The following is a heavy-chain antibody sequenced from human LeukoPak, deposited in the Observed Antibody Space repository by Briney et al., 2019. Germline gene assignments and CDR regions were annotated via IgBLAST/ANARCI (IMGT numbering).Heavy chain of an antibody. Sequence: GGSLRLSCAASGFTFSSYSMNWVRQAPGKGLEWVSSISSSSYIYYSDSVKGRFTISRDNAKDSLYLQMNSLRAEDTAVYYCARGGGYKEYWGQGTLVTVSS. CDR1: GFTFSSYS. V-gene: IGHV3-21*01. CDR2: ISSSSYI. J-gene: IGHJ4*02. D-gene: IGHD5-24*01. CDR3: ARGGGYKEY.